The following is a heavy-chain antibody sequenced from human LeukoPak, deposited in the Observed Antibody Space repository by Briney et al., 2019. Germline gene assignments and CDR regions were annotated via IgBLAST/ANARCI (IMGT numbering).Heavy chain of an antibody. CDR2: IYTSGST. J-gene: IGHJ6*02. V-gene: IGHV4-4*07. Sequence: SETLSLTCTVSGGSISSYYWSWIRQPAGKGLEWIGRIYTSGSTNYNPSLKSRVTMSVDTSKNQFSLQLNSVTPEDTAVYYCTRDRVTLVRGVIYNYYGMDVWGQGTTVSVSS. CDR3: TRDRVTLVRGVIYNYYGMDV. D-gene: IGHD3-10*01. CDR1: GGSISSYY.